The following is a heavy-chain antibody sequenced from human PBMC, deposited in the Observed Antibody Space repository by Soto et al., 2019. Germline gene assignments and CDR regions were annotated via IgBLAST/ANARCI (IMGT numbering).Heavy chain of an antibody. CDR1: GFTFSTYS. D-gene: IGHD2-21*01. CDR2: ISSSSRVI. J-gene: IGHJ3*02. CDR3: ARYLIIPRAFDI. Sequence: EGQLVESGGGLVQPGGSLRLSCSVSGFTFSTYSMAWIRQAPGKGLEWLSYISSSSRVIYYADSVKGRITVSRDNGKNALVLQMHSLRADDTAVYYCARYLIIPRAFDIWGQGTAVTVAS. V-gene: IGHV3-48*04.